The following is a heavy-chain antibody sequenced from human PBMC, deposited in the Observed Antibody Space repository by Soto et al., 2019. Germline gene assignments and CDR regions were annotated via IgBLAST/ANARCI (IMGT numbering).Heavy chain of an antibody. V-gene: IGHV3-7*01. CDR3: AKDKLRGFGELYAYYFDY. J-gene: IGHJ4*02. Sequence: GGSLRLSCAASGFTFSSYWMSWVRQAPGKGLEWVANIKQDGSEKYYVDSVKGRFTISRDNAKNSLYLQMNSLRAEDTAVYYCAKDKLRGFGELYAYYFDYWGQGTLVTVSS. CDR1: GFTFSSYW. CDR2: IKQDGSEK. D-gene: IGHD3-10*01.